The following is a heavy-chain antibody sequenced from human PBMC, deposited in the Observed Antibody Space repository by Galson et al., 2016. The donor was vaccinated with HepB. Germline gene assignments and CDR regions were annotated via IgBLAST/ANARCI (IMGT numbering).Heavy chain of an antibody. J-gene: IGHJ4*01. V-gene: IGHV3-7*01. Sequence: SLRLSCAASGFTTSSYWMTWVRQAPGKGLEWVANINEDGSEKNYVDSVKGRFFISRDNAKNSLFLQMNGLGVEDTAPDYCEAYCGAGSCHGFEYWGHGTLVTVSS. D-gene: IGHD2-21*01. CDR2: INEDGSEK. CDR3: EAYCGAGSCHGFEY. CDR1: GFTTSSYW.